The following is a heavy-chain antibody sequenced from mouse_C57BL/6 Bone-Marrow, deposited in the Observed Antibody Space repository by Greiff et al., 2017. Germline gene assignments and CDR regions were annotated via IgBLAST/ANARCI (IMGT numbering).Heavy chain of an antibody. D-gene: IGHD2-3*01. CDR3: ARLYDGYSSWFAY. CDR1: GFTFSDYG. J-gene: IGHJ3*01. CDR2: ISSGSSTI. V-gene: IGHV5-17*01. Sequence: DVMLVESGGGLVKPGGSLKLSCAASGFTFSDYGMHWVRQAPEKGLEWVAYISSGSSTIYYADTVKGRFTISRANAKNTLFLQMTSLRSEDTAMYYCARLYDGYSSWFAYWGQGTLVTVSA.